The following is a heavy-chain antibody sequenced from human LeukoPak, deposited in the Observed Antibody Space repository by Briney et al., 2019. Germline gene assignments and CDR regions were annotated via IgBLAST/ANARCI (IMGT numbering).Heavy chain of an antibody. J-gene: IGHJ4*02. D-gene: IGHD4-17*01. CDR3: ANAPTGTYRCDY. CDR1: GFTFTRYA. V-gene: IGHV3-23*01. CDR2: ISDTGGFT. Sequence: GGSLRLSCAASGFTFTRYAMTWVRQAPGKGLEWVSTISDTGGFTFYADSVKGRFTISRDNSKNTLYLQMNSLRADDTAVYYCANAPTGTYRCDYWGQGTLVTVSS.